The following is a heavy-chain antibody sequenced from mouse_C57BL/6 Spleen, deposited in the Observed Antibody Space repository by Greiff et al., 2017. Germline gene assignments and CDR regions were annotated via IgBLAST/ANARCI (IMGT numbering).Heavy chain of an antibody. Sequence: VQLQQSGPELVKPGASVKISCKASGYAFSSSWMNWVKQRPGKGLEWIGRIYPGDGDTNYNGKFKGKATLTADKSSSTAYMQLSSLTSEDSAVYFCATQGGYYLDYWGQGTTLTVSS. CDR2: IYPGDGDT. CDR1: GYAFSSSW. J-gene: IGHJ2*01. V-gene: IGHV1-82*01. CDR3: ATQGGYYLDY.